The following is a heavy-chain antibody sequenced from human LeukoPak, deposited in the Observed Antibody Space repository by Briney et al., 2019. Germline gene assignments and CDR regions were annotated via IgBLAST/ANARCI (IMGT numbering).Heavy chain of an antibody. V-gene: IGHV3-49*04. CDR2: IRSKAFGGTT. D-gene: IGHD6-13*01. CDR3: TRDWACIAAAGTAAFDI. CDR1: GFTFGDYT. Sequence: PGGTLRLSCTASGFTFGDYTMSWVRQAPEKGLEWVGFIRSKAFGGTTEYAACAKGRFTISRDDSKSIAYLQMNSLKTEDTAVYYCTRDWACIAAAGTAAFDIWGQGIMVTVAS. J-gene: IGHJ3*02.